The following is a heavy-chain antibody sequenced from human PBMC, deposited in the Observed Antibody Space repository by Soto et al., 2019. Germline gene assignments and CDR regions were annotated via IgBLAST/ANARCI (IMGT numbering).Heavy chain of an antibody. Sequence: PSETLSLTCTVSGGSISSYYWSWIRQPPGKGLEWIGYIYYSGSTNYNPSLKSRVTISVDTSKNQFSLKLSSVTAADTAVYYCARVVYGMDVWGQGTTVTVSS. CDR2: IYYSGST. J-gene: IGHJ6*02. CDR3: ARVVYGMDV. CDR1: GGSISSYY. V-gene: IGHV4-59*01.